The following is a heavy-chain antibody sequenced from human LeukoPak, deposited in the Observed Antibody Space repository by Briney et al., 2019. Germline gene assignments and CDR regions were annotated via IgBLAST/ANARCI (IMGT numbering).Heavy chain of an antibody. D-gene: IGHD5-24*01. CDR3: AKDISLRDGYPTHYYYGMDV. Sequence: GRSLRLSCAASGFTFDDYAMHWVRHAPGKGLEWVSGISWNSGSIGYADSVKGRFTISRDNAKNSLYLQMNSLRAEDTALYYCAKDISLRDGYPTHYYYGMDVWGQGTTVTVSS. V-gene: IGHV3-9*01. CDR2: ISWNSGSI. CDR1: GFTFDDYA. J-gene: IGHJ6*02.